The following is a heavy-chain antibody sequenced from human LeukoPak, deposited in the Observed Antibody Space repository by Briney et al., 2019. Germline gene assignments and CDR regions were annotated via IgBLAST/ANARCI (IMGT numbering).Heavy chain of an antibody. J-gene: IGHJ4*02. Sequence: ASVKVSCKASGYSFTGHYIHWVRQAPGQGLEWMGWINPNSGDTNSAQKFQGRVTMTRDTSISTAYMELSRLRSDDTALFYCARALPKWNFPPFDYWGQGTLVTVSS. D-gene: IGHD1-20*01. CDR3: ARALPKWNFPPFDY. CDR2: INPNSGDT. V-gene: IGHV1-2*02. CDR1: GYSFTGHY.